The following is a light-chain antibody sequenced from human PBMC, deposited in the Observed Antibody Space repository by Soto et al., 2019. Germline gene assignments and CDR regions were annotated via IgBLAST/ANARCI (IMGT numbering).Light chain of an antibody. CDR3: QQHNNDPLT. CDR2: DAS. J-gene: IGKJ4*01. Sequence: EIELTQSPAALSSSAGDRDTLACRASQGISTYLAWYHQKPGKAPKLLIHDASTMATGIPASFSGSGSGTDFTLSISSLQPEDVATYYCQQHNNDPLTFGKGTRLEIK. V-gene: IGKV3-11*01. CDR1: QGISTY.